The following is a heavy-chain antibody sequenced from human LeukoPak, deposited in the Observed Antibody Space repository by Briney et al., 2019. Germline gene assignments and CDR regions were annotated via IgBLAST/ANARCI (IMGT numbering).Heavy chain of an antibody. CDR2: INHSGST. D-gene: IGHD5-18*01. CDR3: ARDQAMVTRWFDP. V-gene: IGHV4-34*01. J-gene: IGHJ5*02. Sequence: SETLSLTCAVYGGSFSGYYWSWIRQPPGKGLEWIGEINHSGSTNYNPSLKSRVTISVDTSKNQFSLKLSSVTAADTAVYYCARDQAMVTRWFDPWGQGTLVTVSS. CDR1: GGSFSGYY.